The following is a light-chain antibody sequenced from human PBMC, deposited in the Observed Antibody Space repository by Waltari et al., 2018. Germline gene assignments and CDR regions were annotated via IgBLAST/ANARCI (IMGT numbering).Light chain of an antibody. Sequence: QSALTQPPSASGSPGQSVTISCTGTSSDVGGYNYVSWYQQYPDKAPKLRIYEGNSRPSGVPAGFSGSKSGNTASLTVSGLQAEDEADYYCSSYAGADTVVFGGGTKLTVL. CDR3: SSYAGADTVV. CDR2: EGN. J-gene: IGLJ2*01. V-gene: IGLV2-8*01. CDR1: SSDVGGYNY.